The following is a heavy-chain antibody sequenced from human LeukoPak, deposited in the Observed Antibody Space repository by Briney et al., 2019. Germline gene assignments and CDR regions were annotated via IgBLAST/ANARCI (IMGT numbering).Heavy chain of an antibody. Sequence: PSQTLSLTCTVSGGSISSGDYYWSWIRQPPGKGLEWIGEINHSGSTNYNPSLKSRVTISVDTSKNQFSLKLSSVTAADTAVYYCARNYHNWFDPWGQGTLVTVSS. J-gene: IGHJ5*02. D-gene: IGHD1-7*01. CDR2: INHSGST. V-gene: IGHV4-30-4*01. CDR1: GGSISSGDYY. CDR3: ARNYHNWFDP.